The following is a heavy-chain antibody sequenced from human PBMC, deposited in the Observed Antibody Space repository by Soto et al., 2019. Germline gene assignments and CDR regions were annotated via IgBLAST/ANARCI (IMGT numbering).Heavy chain of an antibody. V-gene: IGHV4-4*01. Sequence: LSLTCAVSGGSISTSSNLWTWVRQSPGKGLEWIGDIFYTGSTNFNPSLRGRVSISVDKSENQFSLKLTSVTAADTAVYFCASLGTTITSVDSWGKGTLV. CDR3: ASLGTTITSVDS. CDR2: IFYTGST. D-gene: IGHD4-4*01. J-gene: IGHJ4*02. CDR1: GGSISTSSNL.